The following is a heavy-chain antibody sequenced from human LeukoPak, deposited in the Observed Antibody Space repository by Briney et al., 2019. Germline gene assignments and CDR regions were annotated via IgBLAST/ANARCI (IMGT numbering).Heavy chain of an antibody. CDR1: GGSISSYY. CDR2: IYTSGST. CDR3: ARGPSIVVVPPSTSVDWFDP. J-gene: IGHJ5*02. Sequence: SETLPLTCTVSGGSISSYYWSWIRQPAGKGLEWIGRIYTSGSTNYNPSLKSRVTMSVDTSKNQFSLKLSSVTAADTAVYYCARGPSIVVVPPSTSVDWFDPWGQGTLVTVSS. D-gene: IGHD2-2*01. V-gene: IGHV4-4*07.